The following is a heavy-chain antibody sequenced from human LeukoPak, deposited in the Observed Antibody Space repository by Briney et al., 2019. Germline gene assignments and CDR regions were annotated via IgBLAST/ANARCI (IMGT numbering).Heavy chain of an antibody. Sequence: SETLSLTCTVSGGSISTYARSWVRQPPGKGLEWVGYIYYSGSNNYNPSLKSRVTISVDTSKSQFSLKLSSVTAADTALYYCARDYYDSRGDAFDIWGQGTMVTVSS. J-gene: IGHJ3*02. CDR3: ARDYYDSRGDAFDI. D-gene: IGHD3-22*01. CDR2: IYYSGSN. V-gene: IGHV4-59*01. CDR1: GGSISTYA.